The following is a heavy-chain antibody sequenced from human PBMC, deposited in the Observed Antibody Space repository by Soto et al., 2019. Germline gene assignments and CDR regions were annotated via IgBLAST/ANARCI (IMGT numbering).Heavy chain of an antibody. Sequence: EVQLLESGGGLVQPGGSLRLSCATSGFTFRIYAMSWVRQAPGKGLEWVSAISGSGANTYYADSVKGRFTISRDNSKNTLYLQMNSLRAEDTAVYYCAKAIRVTVDYWGQGTLVTVSS. CDR2: ISGSGANT. D-gene: IGHD4-4*01. J-gene: IGHJ4*02. CDR1: GFTFRIYA. V-gene: IGHV3-23*01. CDR3: AKAIRVTVDY.